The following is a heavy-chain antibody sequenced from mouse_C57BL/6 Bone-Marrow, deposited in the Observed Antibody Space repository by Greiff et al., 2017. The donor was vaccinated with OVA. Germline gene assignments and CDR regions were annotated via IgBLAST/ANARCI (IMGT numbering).Heavy chain of an antibody. CDR3: ARDGGGETWFAY. Sequence: EVKLMESGGGLVQSGRSLRLSCATSGFTFSDFYMEWVRQAPGKGLEWIAASRNKANDYTTEYSASVKGRFIVSRDTSQSILYLQMNALRAEDTAIYYCARDGGGETWFAYWGQGTLVTVSA. J-gene: IGHJ3*01. CDR2: SRNKANDYTT. CDR1: GFTFSDFY. V-gene: IGHV7-1*01.